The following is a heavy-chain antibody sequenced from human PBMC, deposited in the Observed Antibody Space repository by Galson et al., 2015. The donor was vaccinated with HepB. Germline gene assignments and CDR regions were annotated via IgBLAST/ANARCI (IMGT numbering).Heavy chain of an antibody. V-gene: IGHV1-24*01. Sequence: SVKVSCKVSGYTLTELSMHWVRQAPGKGLEWMGGFDPEDGETIYAQKFQGRVTMTEDTSTDTAYMELSSLRSEDTAVYYCATDPRIAARPGFADYWGQGTLVTVSS. D-gene: IGHD6-6*01. CDR3: ATDPRIAARPGFADY. CDR2: FDPEDGET. CDR1: GYTLTELS. J-gene: IGHJ4*02.